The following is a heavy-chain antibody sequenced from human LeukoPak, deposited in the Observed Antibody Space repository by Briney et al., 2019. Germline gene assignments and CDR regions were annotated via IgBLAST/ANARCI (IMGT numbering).Heavy chain of an antibody. CDR3: ARAPHYYGSGSYFPPFLYGMDV. CDR1: GFTFSSYA. J-gene: IGHJ6*04. V-gene: IGHV3-30*04. CDR2: ISYDGSNK. Sequence: PGGSLRLSCAASGFTFSSYAMHSVRQAPGKGLEWVAVISYDGSNKYYADSVKGRFTISRDNSKNTLYLQMNSLRAEDTAVYYCARAPHYYGSGSYFPPFLYGMDVWGKGTTVTVSS. D-gene: IGHD3-10*01.